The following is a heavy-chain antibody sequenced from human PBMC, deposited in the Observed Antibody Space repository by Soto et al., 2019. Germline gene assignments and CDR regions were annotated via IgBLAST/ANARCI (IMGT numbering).Heavy chain of an antibody. V-gene: IGHV4-59*01. D-gene: IGHD3-3*01. CDR3: ARGLRSITIFGNYFDY. Sequence: PSETLSLTCTVSGGSISSYYWSWIRQPPGKGLEWIGYIYYSGSTNYNPSLKSRVTISVDTSKNQFSLKLSSVTAADTAVYYCARGLRSITIFGNYFDYWGQGTLVTVSS. CDR2: IYYSGST. J-gene: IGHJ4*02. CDR1: GGSISSYY.